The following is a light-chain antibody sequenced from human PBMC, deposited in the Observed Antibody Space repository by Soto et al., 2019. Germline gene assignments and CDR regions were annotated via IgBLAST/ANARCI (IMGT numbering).Light chain of an antibody. CDR1: SSNIGSNY. Sequence: QSALTQPPSASGTPGQRVTISCSGSSSNIGSNYVYWYQQLPGTAPKLLIYRNNQRPSGVPDQFSGSKSGTSASLAISGLRSEDEADYYCAAWDDSLSGYVLGTGTKVTVL. J-gene: IGLJ1*01. V-gene: IGLV1-47*01. CDR2: RNN. CDR3: AAWDDSLSGYV.